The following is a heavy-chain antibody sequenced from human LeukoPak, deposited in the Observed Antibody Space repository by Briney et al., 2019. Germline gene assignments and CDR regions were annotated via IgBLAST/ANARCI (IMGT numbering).Heavy chain of an antibody. D-gene: IGHD3-9*01. J-gene: IGHJ5*02. CDR1: GYTFTSYY. CDR3: ARDAMGNYYDILTGYPNWFDP. CDR2: INPSGGNT. Sequence: ASVKVSCKASGYTFTSYYMHWVRQAPGQGLEWMGIINPSGGNTSYAQKFQGRVTMTRDTSTSTVYMELSSLRSEDTAVYYCARDAMGNYYDILTGYPNWFDPWGQGTLVTVSS. V-gene: IGHV1-46*01.